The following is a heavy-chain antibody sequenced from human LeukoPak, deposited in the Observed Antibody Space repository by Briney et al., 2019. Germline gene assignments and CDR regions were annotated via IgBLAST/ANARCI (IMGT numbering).Heavy chain of an antibody. J-gene: IGHJ6*02. CDR2: IQYDGSNK. D-gene: IGHD5-18*01. CDR1: GFTFSSYG. V-gene: IGHV3-30*02. CDR3: AKARGYSYGAYSYYGLDV. Sequence: GGSLRLSCAASGFTFSSYGMRWVRQVRQAPGKGLECVAFIQYDGSNKYYADSVKGRFTMSRDNSKNTLYLQMNSLRPEDTAVYYCAKARGYSYGAYSYYGLDVWGQGTTVTVSS.